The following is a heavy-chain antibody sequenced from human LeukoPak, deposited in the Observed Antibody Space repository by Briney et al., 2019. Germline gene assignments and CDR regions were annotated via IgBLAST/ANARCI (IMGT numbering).Heavy chain of an antibody. V-gene: IGHV3-53*04. CDR3: ARVFSSGWYMGY. J-gene: IGHJ4*02. CDR1: GLTVSSNY. Sequence: PGGSLRLSCAASGLTVSSNYMSWVRPAPGKGLEWVSVIYSGGSTYYADSVKGQFTISRHNSKNTLYLQMNSLRAEDTAVYYCARVFSSGWYMGYWGQGTLVTVSS. D-gene: IGHD6-19*01. CDR2: IYSGGST.